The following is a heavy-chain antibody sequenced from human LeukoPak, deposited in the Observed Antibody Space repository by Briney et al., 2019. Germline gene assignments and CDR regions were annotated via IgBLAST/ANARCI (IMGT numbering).Heavy chain of an antibody. J-gene: IGHJ3*02. Sequence: ASVKVSCKASGYTFTSYDINWVRQATGQGLEWMGWRNPNSGNTGYAQKFQGRVTMTRNTSISTAYMELSSLRSEDTAVYYCARYIAVAGTSGIFAFDIWGQGTMVTVSS. CDR2: RNPNSGNT. CDR3: ARYIAVAGTSGIFAFDI. CDR1: GYTFTSYD. V-gene: IGHV1-8*01. D-gene: IGHD6-19*01.